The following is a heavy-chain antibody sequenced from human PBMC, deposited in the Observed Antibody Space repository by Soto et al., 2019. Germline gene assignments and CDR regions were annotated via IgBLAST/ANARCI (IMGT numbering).Heavy chain of an antibody. CDR2: ITGGGGRS. Sequence: EVQLLESGGALVQPGGSLRLSCAASGFTFISYGMSCVRPAPGKGLELVSAITGGGGRSYYADSAKGRFTISRANSKITLYLQMNRLRAQDTAVYYCAMAPGLPFYFAYWGQGTLVTVSA. CDR1: GFTFISYG. J-gene: IGHJ4*02. CDR3: AMAPGLPFYFAY. V-gene: IGHV3-23*01. D-gene: IGHD5-12*01.